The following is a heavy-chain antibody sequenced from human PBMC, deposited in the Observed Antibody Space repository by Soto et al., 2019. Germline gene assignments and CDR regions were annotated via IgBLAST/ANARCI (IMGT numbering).Heavy chain of an antibody. Sequence: SVTMSVTCTVAGGSISSYCWSWIRQPTGKGLEWIGYIYYSGSTNYNPSLKSRVTISVDTSKNQFSLKRSSVTAADTAVYYCARVNIVVVPAAHYFDYWGQGTLVTVSS. CDR1: GGSISSYC. D-gene: IGHD2-2*01. CDR2: IYYSGST. V-gene: IGHV4-59*01. J-gene: IGHJ4*02. CDR3: ARVNIVVVPAAHYFDY.